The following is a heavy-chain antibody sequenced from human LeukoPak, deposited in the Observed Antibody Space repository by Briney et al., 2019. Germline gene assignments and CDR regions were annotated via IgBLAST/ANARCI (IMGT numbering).Heavy chain of an antibody. J-gene: IGHJ4*02. V-gene: IGHV4-39*01. Sequence: SETLSLTCTVSGGSISSSSYYWGWIRQPPGKGLEWIGSIYYSGSTYYNPSLKSRVTISVDTSKNQFSLKLSSVTAADTAVYYCARQTLRYFDWAPAGYFDYWGQGTLVTVSS. CDR1: GGSISSSSYY. CDR2: IYYSGST. D-gene: IGHD3-9*01. CDR3: ARQTLRYFDWAPAGYFDY.